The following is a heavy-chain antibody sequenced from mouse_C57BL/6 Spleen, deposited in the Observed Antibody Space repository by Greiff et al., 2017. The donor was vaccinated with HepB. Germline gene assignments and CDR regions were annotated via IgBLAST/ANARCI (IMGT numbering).Heavy chain of an antibody. J-gene: IGHJ4*01. CDR3: ARDSSEAMDY. CDR2: ISSGSSTI. CDR1: GFTFSDYG. Sequence: EVKLQESGGGLVKPGGSLKLSCAASGFTFSDYGMHWVRQAPEKGLEWVAYISSGSSTIYYADTVKGRFTISRDNAKNTLFLQMTSLRSEDTAMYYCARDSSEAMDYWGQGTSVTVSS. V-gene: IGHV5-17*01. D-gene: IGHD3-2*02.